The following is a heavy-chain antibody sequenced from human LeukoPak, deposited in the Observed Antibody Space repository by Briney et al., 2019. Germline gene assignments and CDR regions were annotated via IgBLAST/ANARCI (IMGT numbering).Heavy chain of an antibody. CDR3: ARAALEYCGGDCLDY. CDR1: GFTFSSYS. J-gene: IGHJ4*02. V-gene: IGHV3-64*02. D-gene: IGHD2-21*01. Sequence: PGGSLRLSCAASGFTFSSYSTHWVRQAPGKGLEYVSVISSDGDNTYYADSVKGRFTISRDNSKNTLYLQMGSLRAEDMAVYYCARAALEYCGGDCLDYWGQGTLVTVPS. CDR2: ISSDGDNT.